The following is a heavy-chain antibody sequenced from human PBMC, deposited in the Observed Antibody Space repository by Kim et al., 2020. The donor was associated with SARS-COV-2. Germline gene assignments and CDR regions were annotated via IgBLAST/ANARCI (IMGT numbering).Heavy chain of an antibody. Sequence: SETLSLTCTVSGGSVSSGSYYWSWIRQPPGKGLEWIGYIYYSGSTNYNPSLKSRVTISVDTSKNQFSLKLSSVTAADTAVYYCARGVVVAVAGRYYYYYGMDVWGQGTTVTVSS. CDR3: ARGVVVAVAGRYYYYYGMDV. CDR1: GGSVSSGSYY. V-gene: IGHV4-61*01. D-gene: IGHD6-19*01. J-gene: IGHJ6*02. CDR2: IYYSGST.